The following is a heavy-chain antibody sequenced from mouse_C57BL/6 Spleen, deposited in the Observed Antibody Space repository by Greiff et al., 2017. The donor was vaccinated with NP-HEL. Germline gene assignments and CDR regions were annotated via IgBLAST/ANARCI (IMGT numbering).Heavy chain of an antibody. CDR2: INYDGSST. CDR3: ARALYDSNYRSYFDY. CDR1: GFTFSDYY. J-gene: IGHJ2*01. V-gene: IGHV5-16*01. Sequence: EVQVVESEGGLVQPGSSMKLSCTASGFTFSDYYMAWVRQVPEKGLEWVANINYDGSSTYYLDSLKSRFIISRDNAKNILYLQMSSLKSEDTATYYCARALYDSNYRSYFDYWGQGTTLTVSS. D-gene: IGHD2-5*01.